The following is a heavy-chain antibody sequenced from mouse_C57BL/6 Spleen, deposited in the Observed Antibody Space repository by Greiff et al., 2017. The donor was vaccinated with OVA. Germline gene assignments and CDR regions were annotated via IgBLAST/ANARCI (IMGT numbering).Heavy chain of an antibody. D-gene: IGHD1-1*01. J-gene: IGHJ2*01. CDR1: GYTFTSYW. Sequence: VQLQQPGAELVMPGASVKLSCKASGYTFTSYWMHWVKQRPGQGLEWIGEIDPSDSYTNYHQKFKGKSTSTVDKSSSTAYMQLSSLTSEDSAVYYCALYYYGRIDYWGQGTTLTVSS. V-gene: IGHV1-69*01. CDR2: IDPSDSYT. CDR3: ALYYYGRIDY.